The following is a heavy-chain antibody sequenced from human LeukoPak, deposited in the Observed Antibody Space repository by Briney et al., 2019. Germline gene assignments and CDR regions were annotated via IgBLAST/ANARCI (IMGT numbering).Heavy chain of an antibody. V-gene: IGHV3-23*01. J-gene: IGHJ4*02. D-gene: IGHD3-3*01. CDR3: VKGITSHDFFSRGE. CDR2: VSNSGGIT. Sequence: GGSLRLSCAASGFTFSNYSMTWVRQAPGKGLEWVSGVSNSGGITYYADSVKGRFTISRDNSKNTLYLQMDSLSAEDMAVYYCVKGITSHDFFSRGEWGQGTLVTVSS. CDR1: GFTFSNYS.